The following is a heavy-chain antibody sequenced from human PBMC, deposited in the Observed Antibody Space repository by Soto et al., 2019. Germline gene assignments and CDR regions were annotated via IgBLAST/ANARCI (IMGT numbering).Heavy chain of an antibody. J-gene: IGHJ3*02. CDR1: GFTFSSYG. Sequence: GGSLRLSCAASGFTFSSYGMHWVRQAPGKGLEWVAVIWYDGSNKYYADSVKGRFTISRDNSKNTLYLQMNSLRAEDTAVYYCARAHVDIAARYRGAHAFDIWGQGTMVTVSS. CDR2: IWYDGSNK. CDR3: ARAHVDIAARYRGAHAFDI. D-gene: IGHD5-12*01. V-gene: IGHV3-33*01.